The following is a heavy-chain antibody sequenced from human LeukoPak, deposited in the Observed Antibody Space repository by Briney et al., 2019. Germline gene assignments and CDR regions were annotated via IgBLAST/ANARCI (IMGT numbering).Heavy chain of an antibody. CDR1: GGSISSSSYY. V-gene: IGHV4-39*01. CDR3: ATIPITGTTGFDY. CDR2: IYHSGST. Sequence: SENLSLTCTVSGGSISSSSYYWGWIRQPPGKGLEWIGSIYHSGSTYYNPSLKSRVTISVDTSKNQFSLKLSSVTAADTAVYYCATIPITGTTGFDYWGQGTLVTVSS. J-gene: IGHJ4*02. D-gene: IGHD1-7*01.